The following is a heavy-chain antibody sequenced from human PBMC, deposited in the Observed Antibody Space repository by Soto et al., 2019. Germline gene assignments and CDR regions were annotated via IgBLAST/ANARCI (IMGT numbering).Heavy chain of an antibody. J-gene: IGHJ3*02. CDR3: AKEGGIGYCSGGSCPDAFDI. V-gene: IGHV3-23*01. Sequence: PGGSLRLYCAASVFTFSSYAMSWVRQAPGKGLEWVSAISGSGGSTYYADSVKGRFTISRDNSKNTLYLQMNSLRAEDTAVYYCAKEGGIGYCSGGSCPDAFDIWGQGTMVTVSS. CDR1: VFTFSSYA. CDR2: ISGSGGST. D-gene: IGHD2-15*01.